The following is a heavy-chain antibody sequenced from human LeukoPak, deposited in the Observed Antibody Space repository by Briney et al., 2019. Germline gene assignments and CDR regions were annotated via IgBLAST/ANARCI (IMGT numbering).Heavy chain of an antibody. J-gene: IGHJ3*02. Sequence: GGSLRLSGAASGFTFSNYAMSWVRQAPGKGLEWVSTISRSGGSTYYADSVKGRFTISRDNSKNTLYLQMNSLRAEDTALYYCAKDRSGSGNFYIYDAFDIWGQGTMVTVSS. CDR3: AKDRSGSGNFYIYDAFDI. CDR1: GFTFSNYA. D-gene: IGHD3-10*01. V-gene: IGHV3-23*01. CDR2: ISRSGGST.